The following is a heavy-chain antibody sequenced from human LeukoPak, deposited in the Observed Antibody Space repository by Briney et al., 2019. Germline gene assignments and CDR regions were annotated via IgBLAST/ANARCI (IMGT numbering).Heavy chain of an antibody. CDR1: GFTFSSYA. V-gene: IGHV3-23*01. D-gene: IGHD2-2*02. Sequence: AGTLRFSCAASGFTFSSYAMSRVRQAPGKGLEWVLGISGSGGTTYHADSVQGRFIISRDNSKTTLYLQMDSLRADDTAVYYCAKSSRPLRYYTDGMDVWGQGTTVTVSS. CDR3: AKSSRPLRYYTDGMDV. CDR2: ISGSGGTT. J-gene: IGHJ6*02.